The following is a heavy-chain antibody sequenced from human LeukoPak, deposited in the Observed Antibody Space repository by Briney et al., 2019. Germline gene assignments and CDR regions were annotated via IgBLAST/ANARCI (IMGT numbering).Heavy chain of an antibody. D-gene: IGHD3-3*01. CDR2: IWYDGSNK. CDR1: GFTFSSYA. V-gene: IGHV3-33*06. J-gene: IGHJ6*03. CDR3: AKDGGVTTIFGVVTAPYYYMDV. Sequence: GGSLRLSCAASGFTFSSYAMSWVRQAPGKGLEWVAVIWYDGSNKYYADSVKGRFTIFRDNSKNTLYLQMNSLRAEDTAVYYCAKDGGVTTIFGVVTAPYYYMDVWGKGTTVIVSS.